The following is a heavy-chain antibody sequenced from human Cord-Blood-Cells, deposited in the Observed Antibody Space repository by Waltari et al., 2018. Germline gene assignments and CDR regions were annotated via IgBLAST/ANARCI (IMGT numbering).Heavy chain of an antibody. D-gene: IGHD3-22*01. J-gene: IGHJ4*02. CDR1: GGSFSGYY. CDR3: ARHVPDYYDSSGYYLDY. Sequence: QLQLQQWGAGLLKPSETLSLTCAVYGGSFSGYYWSCIRQPPGKGLEWIGEINHSGSTNYNPSLKSRVTISVDTSKNQFSLKLSSVTAADTAVYYCARHVPDYYDSSGYYLDYWGQGTLVTVSS. CDR2: INHSGST. V-gene: IGHV4-34*01.